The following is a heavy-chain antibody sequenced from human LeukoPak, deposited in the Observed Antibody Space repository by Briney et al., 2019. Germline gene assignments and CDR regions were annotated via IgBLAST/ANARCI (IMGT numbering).Heavy chain of an antibody. CDR3: AKDRDNYYDSSGFFPLDV. D-gene: IGHD3-22*01. J-gene: IGHJ6*04. Sequence: GGSLRLSCAASGFTFSSSAMSWVRQAPGKGLDWVSTISGSGGTTYYADSVKGRFTISRDNSKNTLYLQMNSLRAEDTAMYYCAKDRDNYYDSSGFFPLDVWGKGTTVTISS. CDR2: ISGSGGTT. CDR1: GFTFSSSA. V-gene: IGHV3-23*01.